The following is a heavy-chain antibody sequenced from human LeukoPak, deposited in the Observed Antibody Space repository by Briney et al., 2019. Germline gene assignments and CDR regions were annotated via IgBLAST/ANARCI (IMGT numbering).Heavy chain of an antibody. D-gene: IGHD6-13*01. CDR1: GFTFSSYG. CDR2: ISYDGSNK. CDR3: ARGPSYSSSWYNWFDP. J-gene: IGHJ5*02. Sequence: GRSLRLSCAASGFTFSSYGMHWVRQAPGKGLEWVAVISYDGSNKYYADSVKGRFTISRDNSKNTLYLQMNSLRAEDTAVYYCARGPSYSSSWYNWFDPWGQGTLVTVSS. V-gene: IGHV3-30*03.